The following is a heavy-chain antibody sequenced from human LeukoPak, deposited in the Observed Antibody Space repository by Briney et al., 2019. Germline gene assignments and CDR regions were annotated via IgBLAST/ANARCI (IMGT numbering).Heavy chain of an antibody. CDR1: GFTFSSYG. V-gene: IGHV3-30*18. CDR3: AKDQFRNYDSSRYYLYYYYYGIDV. Sequence: GGALGLSWAASGFTFSSYGMHWVRQAPGKGVGWGAVIAYDGSNKYYADSVKGRFTISSDNSKNTLYLQMNSLRAEDTAVYSCAKDQFRNYDSSRYYLYYYYYGIDVWGHGTSVTVSS. J-gene: IGHJ6*02. CDR2: IAYDGSNK. D-gene: IGHD3-22*01.